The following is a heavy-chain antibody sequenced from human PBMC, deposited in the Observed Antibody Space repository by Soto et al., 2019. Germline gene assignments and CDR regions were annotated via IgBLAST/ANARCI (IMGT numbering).Heavy chain of an antibody. J-gene: IGHJ4*02. CDR3: AKGHSDSYYYCDY. CDR2: IRGNNGDT. V-gene: IGHV3-23*01. CDR1: GFTFSFCA. Sequence: EVQLLESGGGLVQPGGSLRLSCAASGFTFSFCAMSWVRQAPGKGLEWVSSIRGNNGDTYYADSVKGRFTISRDNSKNTLYLQMNSLRVEDTAVYYCAKGHSDSYYYCDYWGQGALVTVSS. D-gene: IGHD3-22*01.